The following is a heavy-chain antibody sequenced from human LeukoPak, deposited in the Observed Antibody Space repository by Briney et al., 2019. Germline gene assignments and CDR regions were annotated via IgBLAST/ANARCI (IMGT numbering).Heavy chain of an antibody. CDR3: ASITRGYSYDPDY. Sequence: SETLSLTCTVSGGSISSSSYYWGWIRQPPGKGLEWIGSIYYSGSTYYNPSLKSRVTISVDTSKNPFSLKLSSVTAADTAVYYCASITRGYSYDPDYWGQGTLVTVSS. D-gene: IGHD5-18*01. CDR2: IYYSGST. CDR1: GGSISSSSYY. V-gene: IGHV4-39*07. J-gene: IGHJ4*02.